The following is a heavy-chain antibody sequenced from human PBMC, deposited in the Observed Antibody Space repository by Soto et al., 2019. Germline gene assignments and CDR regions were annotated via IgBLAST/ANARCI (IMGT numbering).Heavy chain of an antibody. V-gene: IGHV3-48*01. J-gene: IGHJ6*02. D-gene: IGHD6-13*01. CDR3: ARGHRRPHIAAAGTHYYYGMDV. CDR2: ISSSSSTI. CDR1: GFTFSNSA. Sequence: GGSLRLSCAASGFTFSNSAMSWVRQAPGKGLEWVSYISSSSSTIYYADSVKGRFTISRDNAKNSLYLQMNSLRAEDTAVYYCARGHRRPHIAAAGTHYYYGMDVWGQGTTVTVSS.